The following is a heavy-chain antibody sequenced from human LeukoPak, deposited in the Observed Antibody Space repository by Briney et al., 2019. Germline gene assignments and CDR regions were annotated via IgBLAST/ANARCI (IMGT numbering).Heavy chain of an antibody. CDR1: GGSISRGGYY. CDR2: IYYSGST. CDR3: ARDLDSSGYYGGNDAFDI. D-gene: IGHD3-22*01. Sequence: SETLSLTCTVSGGSISRGGYYWSWIRQHPGKGLEWIGYIYYSGSTYYNPSLKSRVTISVDTSKNQFSLKLSSVTAADTAVYYCARDLDSSGYYGGNDAFDIWGQGTMVTVSS. V-gene: IGHV4-31*03. J-gene: IGHJ3*02.